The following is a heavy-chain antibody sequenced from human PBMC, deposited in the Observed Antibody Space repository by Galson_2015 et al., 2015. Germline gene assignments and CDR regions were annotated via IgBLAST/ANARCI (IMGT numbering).Heavy chain of an antibody. D-gene: IGHD1-26*01. Sequence: SVKVSCKVSGYNLTELSMHWVRQAPGKGLEWMGGFDPEDGETIYAQKFQGRVTMTEDTSTDTAYMELSSLRSEDTAVYYCATRPALIVGANRRFDYWGQGTLVTVSS. V-gene: IGHV1-24*01. CDR1: GYNLTELS. J-gene: IGHJ4*02. CDR2: FDPEDGET. CDR3: ATRPALIVGANRRFDY.